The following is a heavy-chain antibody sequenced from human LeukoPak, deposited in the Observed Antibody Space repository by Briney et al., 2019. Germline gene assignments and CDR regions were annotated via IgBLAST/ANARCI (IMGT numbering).Heavy chain of an antibody. CDR2: ISWNSGTI. V-gene: IGHV3-9*01. D-gene: IGHD3-22*01. CDR1: GLTFDDYA. CDR3: AKAIVAQLTTTGSYFDY. Sequence: PGGSLRLSCAASGLTFDDYAMHWVRLVPGKGLEWVSGISWNSGTIRYADSVKGRFTISRDNANNSLDLQMNSLTSDDTALYYCAKAIVAQLTTTGSYFDYWGQGIQVTVSP. J-gene: IGHJ4*02.